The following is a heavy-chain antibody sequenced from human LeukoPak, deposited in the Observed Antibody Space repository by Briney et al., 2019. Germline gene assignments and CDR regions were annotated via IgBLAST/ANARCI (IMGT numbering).Heavy chain of an antibody. CDR3: AIQKCTSTSCLTKNAFDI. Sequence: SETLSLTCTVSGSISGYYWSWIRQPPGTGLEWIGYIYTSGSTNYNPSLESRVTISVDTSKNQFSLDLSSVTAADTAVYYCAIQKCTSTSCLTKNAFDIWGQGTMVTVSS. D-gene: IGHD2-2*01. CDR2: IYTSGST. V-gene: IGHV4-4*09. J-gene: IGHJ3*02. CDR1: GSISGYY.